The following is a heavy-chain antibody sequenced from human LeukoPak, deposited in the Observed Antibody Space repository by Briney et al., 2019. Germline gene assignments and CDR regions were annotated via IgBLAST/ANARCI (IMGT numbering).Heavy chain of an antibody. V-gene: IGHV3-74*01. CDR2: INSDGTTT. Sequence: GGSLRLSRAASGFTLSSYWMHWVRQAPGKGLVWVSHINSDGTTTTYADSVKGRFTISRDNAKNTLYLQMNSLRAEDTAVYYCVTASFDYWGQGTLVTVSS. CDR1: GFTLSSYW. J-gene: IGHJ4*02. D-gene: IGHD5-18*01. CDR3: VTASFDY.